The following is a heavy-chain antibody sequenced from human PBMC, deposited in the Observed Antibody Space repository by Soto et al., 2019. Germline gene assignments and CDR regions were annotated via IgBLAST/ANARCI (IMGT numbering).Heavy chain of an antibody. V-gene: IGHV5-51*01. CDR1: GYSFTSYW. CDR3: ALKACSSTSCSPPGYFDL. J-gene: IGHJ2*01. Sequence: GESLKISCKGSGYSFTSYWIGWVRQMPGKGLEWMGIIYPGDSDTRYSPSFQGQVTISADNSISTAYLQWSSLKASDTAMYYCALKACSSTSCSPPGYFDLWGRGTLVTVSS. CDR2: IYPGDSDT. D-gene: IGHD2-2*01.